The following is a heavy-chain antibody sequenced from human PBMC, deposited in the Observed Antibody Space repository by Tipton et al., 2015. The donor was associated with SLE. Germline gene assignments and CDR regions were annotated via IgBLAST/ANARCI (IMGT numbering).Heavy chain of an antibody. CDR2: IYYSGST. V-gene: IGHV4-59*11. CDR3: ARDRGQWLVDY. D-gene: IGHD6-19*01. Sequence: TLSLTCTVSGGSISSHYWSWIRQPPGKGLEWSGDIYYSGSTNYNPPLKSRVTISVDTSKNQLSLKLSSVTAADTAVYYCARDRGQWLVDYWGQGTLVTVSS. CDR1: GGSISSHY. J-gene: IGHJ4*02.